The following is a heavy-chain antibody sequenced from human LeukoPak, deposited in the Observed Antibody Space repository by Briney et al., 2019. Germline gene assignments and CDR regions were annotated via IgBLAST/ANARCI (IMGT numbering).Heavy chain of an antibody. CDR3: ARGRGSGYGDY. V-gene: IGHV1-8*01. Sequence: GASVKVSCKASGYRFTSYDLNWVRQATGQGLEWMGWINPNSGKTGYAQKFQGRVTITRNTPLSTAYMELSSLRSEDTAVYYCARGRGSGYGDYWGQGTLVTVSS. CDR2: INPNSGKT. J-gene: IGHJ4*02. D-gene: IGHD5-12*01. CDR1: GYRFTSYD.